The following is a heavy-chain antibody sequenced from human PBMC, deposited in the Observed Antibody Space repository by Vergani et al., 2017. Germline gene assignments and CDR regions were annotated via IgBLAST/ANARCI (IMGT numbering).Heavy chain of an antibody. Sequence: EVQLVQSGAEVKKPGESLKISCQISGYSFTNYWIGWVRQMPGKGLEWMGLIHPADSDTRYSPSFQGQVTISVDKSISTAYLQRSSLTASDTAMYYCARLYGRDSSGSKYFDYWGQGTLVTVSS. CDR2: IHPADSDT. D-gene: IGHD3-22*01. CDR3: ARLYGRDSSGSKYFDY. J-gene: IGHJ4*02. V-gene: IGHV5-51*01. CDR1: GYSFTNYW.